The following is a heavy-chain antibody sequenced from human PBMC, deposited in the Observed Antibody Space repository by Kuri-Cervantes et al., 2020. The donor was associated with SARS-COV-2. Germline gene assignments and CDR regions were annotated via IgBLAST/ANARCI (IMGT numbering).Heavy chain of an antibody. CDR1: GFTFSSYA. CDR3: ARDRIDSSGYLDAFDI. Sequence: ESLKISCAASGFTFSSYAMSWVRQPPGKGLEWIGYIYYSGSTYYNPSLKSRVTISVDTSKNQFSLKLSSVTAADTAVYYCARDRIDSSGYLDAFDIWGQGTMVTVSS. V-gene: IGHV4-59*01. J-gene: IGHJ3*02. D-gene: IGHD3-22*01. CDR2: IYYSGST.